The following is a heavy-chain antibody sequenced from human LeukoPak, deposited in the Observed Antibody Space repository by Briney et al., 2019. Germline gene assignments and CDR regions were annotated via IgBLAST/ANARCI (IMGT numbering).Heavy chain of an antibody. D-gene: IGHD5-18*01. CDR2: IFYSGDT. CDR3: AGSQYSYGSDLYYFDY. Sequence: KPSETLSLTCTVSGGSISSRSYFWGWIRQPPGKGLECIGSIFYSGDTYYNPSLKSRVTISVDTSKNQFSLKLSSVTAADTAVYYCAGSQYSYGSDLYYFDYWGQGTLVTVSS. J-gene: IGHJ4*02. CDR1: GGSISSRSYF. V-gene: IGHV4-39*07.